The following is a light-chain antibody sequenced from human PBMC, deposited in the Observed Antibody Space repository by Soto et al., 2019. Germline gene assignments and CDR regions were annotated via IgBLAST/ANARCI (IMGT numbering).Light chain of an antibody. J-gene: IGKJ4*01. CDR2: GAS. Sequence: EIVLTQSPVTLSLSPGERATLSCRASQSVSSSQLAGYQQKPGQAPRLLIYGASSRATGIPDRFSGSGSGTDFTLTISRLEPEDFAVYYCQQYGSSPLTFGGGTKVEIK. CDR3: QQYGSSPLT. CDR1: QSVSSSQ. V-gene: IGKV3-20*01.